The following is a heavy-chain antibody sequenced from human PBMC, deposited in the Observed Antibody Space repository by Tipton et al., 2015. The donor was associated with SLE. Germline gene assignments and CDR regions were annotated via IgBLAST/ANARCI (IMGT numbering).Heavy chain of an antibody. Sequence: SGPEVKKPGESLKISCKGSGYGFTSYWIGWVRQAPGKGLEWVAVISYDGSNKYYADSVKGRFTISRDNSKNTLYLQMNSLRAEDTAVYYCAKLAAAGLDYWGQGTLVTVSS. CDR1: GYGFTSYW. V-gene: IGHV3-30-3*02. CDR2: ISYDGSNK. J-gene: IGHJ4*02. CDR3: AKLAAAGLDY. D-gene: IGHD6-13*01.